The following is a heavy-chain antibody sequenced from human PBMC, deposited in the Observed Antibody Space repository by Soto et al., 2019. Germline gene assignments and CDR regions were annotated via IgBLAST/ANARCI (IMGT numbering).Heavy chain of an antibody. CDR2: IIPIFGTA. CDR3: AVTGPYYYGSGSYYTRSFHYYGRDV. D-gene: IGHD3-10*01. Sequence: SVKVSCKASGGTFSSYAISWVRQAPGQGLEWMGGIIPIFGTANYAQKFQGRVTITADESTSTAYMELSSLRSEDTAVYYCAVTGPYYYGSGSYYTRSFHYYGRDVWGQETTVTVSS. V-gene: IGHV1-69*13. J-gene: IGHJ6*02. CDR1: GGTFSSYA.